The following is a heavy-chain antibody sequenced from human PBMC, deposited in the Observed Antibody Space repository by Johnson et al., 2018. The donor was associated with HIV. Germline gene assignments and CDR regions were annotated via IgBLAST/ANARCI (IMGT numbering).Heavy chain of an antibody. Sequence: QVQLVESGGGVVQPGGSLRLSCAASGFTFSSYGMHWVRQAPGKGLEWVAFIRYDGSNKYYTDSVKGRFTISRDNSKNTLYLQMNSLRAEDTAVYYCARDYDIPRDDGFDIWGQGTMVTVSS. D-gene: IGHD3-9*01. J-gene: IGHJ3*02. CDR2: IRYDGSNK. CDR1: GFTFSSYG. V-gene: IGHV3-30*02. CDR3: ARDYDIPRDDGFDI.